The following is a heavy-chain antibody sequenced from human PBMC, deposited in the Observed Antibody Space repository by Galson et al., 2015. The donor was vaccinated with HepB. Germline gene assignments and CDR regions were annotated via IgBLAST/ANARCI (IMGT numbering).Heavy chain of an antibody. CDR3: ARVWGYGGYARFDY. CDR1: GYTSTRYD. CDR2: ISADNGNT. D-gene: IGHD3-16*01. J-gene: IGHJ4*02. V-gene: IGHV1-18*01. Sequence: SVKVSCKASGYTSTRYDITWVRQAPGQGLEWMGWISADNGNTKYSQKVHDRVTMTADTSTNTAFMELRSLRSDDTAIYYRARVWGYGGYARFDYWGQGTLVTVSS.